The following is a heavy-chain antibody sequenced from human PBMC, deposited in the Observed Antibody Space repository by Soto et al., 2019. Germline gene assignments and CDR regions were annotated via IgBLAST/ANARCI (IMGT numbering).Heavy chain of an antibody. D-gene: IGHD5-18*01. J-gene: IGHJ4*02. CDR1: GGSFSGYY. CDR3: ARWVTAHSRFDY. CDR2: INHSGST. V-gene: IGHV4-34*01. Sequence: QVQLQQWGAGLLKPSETLSLTCAVYGGSFSGYYWSWIRQPPGKGLEWIGEINHSGSTNYNPSLKSRVTISVDTSKNQFSLKLSSVTAADTAVYYCARWVTAHSRFDYWGQGTLVTVSS.